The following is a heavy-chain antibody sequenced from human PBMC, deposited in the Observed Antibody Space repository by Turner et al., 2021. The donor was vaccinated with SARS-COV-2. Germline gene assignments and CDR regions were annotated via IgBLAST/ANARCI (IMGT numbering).Heavy chain of an antibody. J-gene: IGHJ6*02. Sequence: EVQLLESGGGLVQPGGSLRLSCAASGFTFSSYAMSWVRQAPGKGLEWVSAISGSGGSTYYADSVKGRFTISRDNSKNTLYRQMNSLRAEDTAVYYCAKDEAYYYYYYGMDVWGQGTTVTVSS. CDR1: GFTFSSYA. V-gene: IGHV3-23*01. CDR2: ISGSGGST. CDR3: AKDEAYYYYYYGMDV.